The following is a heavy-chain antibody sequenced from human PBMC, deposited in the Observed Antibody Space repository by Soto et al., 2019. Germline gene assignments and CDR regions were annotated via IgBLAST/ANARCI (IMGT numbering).Heavy chain of an antibody. J-gene: IGHJ4*02. CDR2: IIPIFGTA. V-gene: IGHV1-69*13. CDR3: ARGFERLAPLDY. Sequence: ASVKVSCKASGGTFSSYAISWVRQAPGQGLEWMGGIIPIFGTANYAQKFQGRVTITADESTSTAYMELSSLRSEDTAVYYCARGFERLAPLDYWGQGTLVTVSS. D-gene: IGHD6-25*01. CDR1: GGTFSSYA.